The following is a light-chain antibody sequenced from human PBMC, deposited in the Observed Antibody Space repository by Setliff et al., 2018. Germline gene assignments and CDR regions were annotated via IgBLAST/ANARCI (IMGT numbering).Light chain of an antibody. Sequence: QSVLTQPRSVSGSPGQSVTISCTGTSSDVGAYNYVSWYQHHPGKVPKLMVYDVTKRPSGVPDRFSGSKSGNTASLTISGLQAEDEADYYCCSFAGTCYVFGSGTKVTVL. CDR2: DVT. J-gene: IGLJ1*01. CDR1: SSDVGAYNY. CDR3: CSFAGTCYV. V-gene: IGLV2-11*01.